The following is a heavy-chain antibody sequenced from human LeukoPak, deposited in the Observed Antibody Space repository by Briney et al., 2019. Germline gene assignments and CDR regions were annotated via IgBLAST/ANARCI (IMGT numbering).Heavy chain of an antibody. CDR3: ARDRCSSTSCYALDI. D-gene: IGHD2-2*01. CDR2: ISSSSSYI. J-gene: IGHJ3*02. CDR1: GFTFSSYS. V-gene: IGHV3-21*01. Sequence: PGGSLRLSCAASGFTFSSYSMNWVRQAPGKGLEWVSSISSSSSYIYYADSVKGRFTISRDNAKNSLYLQMNSLRAEDTAVYYCARDRCSSTSCYALDIWGQGTMVTVSS.